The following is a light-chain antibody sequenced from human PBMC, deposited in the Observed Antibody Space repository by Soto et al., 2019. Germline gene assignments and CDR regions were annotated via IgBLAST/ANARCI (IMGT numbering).Light chain of an antibody. CDR3: SSYTSSSTLVV. CDR1: SSDVGGYNY. V-gene: IGLV2-14*01. J-gene: IGLJ2*01. CDR2: DVS. Sequence: QSALTQPASVSGSPGQSITISCTGTSSDVGGYNYVSWSQQHPGKAPKLMIYDVSNRPSGVSNRFSGSKSGNTASLTISGLQAEEEADYYCSSYTSSSTLVVFGGGTKLTVL.